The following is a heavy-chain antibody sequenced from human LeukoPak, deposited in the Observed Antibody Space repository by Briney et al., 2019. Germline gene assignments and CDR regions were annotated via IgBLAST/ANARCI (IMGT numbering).Heavy chain of an antibody. D-gene: IGHD3-22*01. CDR2: TYYRSKWYN. J-gene: IGHJ6*02. CDR3: ARRTPGDIYYDSSGYPTSNPYYYYGMDV. CDR1: GDSVSSNSAA. V-gene: IGHV6-1*01. Sequence: SQTLSLTCAISGDSVSSNSAAWNWIRQSPSRGLEWLGRTYYRSKWYNDYAVSVKSRITINPDTSKNQFSLQLNSVTPEDTAVYYCARRTPGDIYYDSSGYPTSNPYYYYGMDVWGQGTTVIVS.